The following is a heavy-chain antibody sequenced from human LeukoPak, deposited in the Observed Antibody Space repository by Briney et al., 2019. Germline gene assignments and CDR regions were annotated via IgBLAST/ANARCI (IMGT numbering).Heavy chain of an antibody. CDR2: INPNSGGT. D-gene: IGHD6-19*01. CDR3: ARAQGIAVAGTFDY. Sequence: ASVKVSCKASGYTFTGYYMHWVRRAPGQGLEWMGWINPNSGGTNYAQKFQGRVTMTRDTSISTAYMELSGLRSDDTAVYYCARAQGIAVAGTFDYWGQGTLVTVSS. J-gene: IGHJ4*02. V-gene: IGHV1-2*02. CDR1: GYTFTGYY.